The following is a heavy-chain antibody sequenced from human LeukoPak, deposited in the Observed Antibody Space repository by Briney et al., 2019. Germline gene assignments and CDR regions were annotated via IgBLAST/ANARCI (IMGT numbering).Heavy chain of an antibody. CDR2: ISSSGSTI. Sequence: GGSLRLSCAASGFTFSSYEMNWVRQAPGKGLEWVSYISSSGSTIYYADSVKGRFTISRDNAKNSLYLQMNSLRAEDTAVYYCARGISGYYNWFDPWGQGTLVTVSS. D-gene: IGHD5-12*01. V-gene: IGHV3-48*03. J-gene: IGHJ5*02. CDR3: ARGISGYYNWFDP. CDR1: GFTFSSYE.